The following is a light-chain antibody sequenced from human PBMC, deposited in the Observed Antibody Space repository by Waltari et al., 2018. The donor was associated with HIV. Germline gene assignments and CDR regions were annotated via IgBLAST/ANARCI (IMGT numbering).Light chain of an antibody. J-gene: IGKJ3*01. CDR3: QQSYGFPFN. CDR2: SAY. V-gene: IGKV1-39*01. Sequence: LGDSVVITCRASQAISTYLNWYQQKPGKAPVLLVYSAYKLQPGAPSRFRGAGSGKDFSLSISGLQTEDFATYFCQQSYGFPFNFGPGT. CDR1: QAISTY.